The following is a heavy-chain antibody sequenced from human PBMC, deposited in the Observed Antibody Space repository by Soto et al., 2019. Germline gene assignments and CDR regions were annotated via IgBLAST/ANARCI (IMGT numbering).Heavy chain of an antibody. J-gene: IGHJ4*02. D-gene: IGHD2-15*01. CDR2: IHWNDDR. CDR3: AHRPSYCSGGSCYSGFDY. CDR1: GFSLSTNGMG. V-gene: IGHV2-5*01. Sequence: SGPTLVNPTQTLTLTCTFSGFSLSTNGMGVGWIRQPPGEALQWLALIHWNDDRRYSPSLESRLTITKDTSKNQVVLTMTNMDPVDTATYYCAHRPSYCSGGSCYSGFDYWGQGTLVTVSS.